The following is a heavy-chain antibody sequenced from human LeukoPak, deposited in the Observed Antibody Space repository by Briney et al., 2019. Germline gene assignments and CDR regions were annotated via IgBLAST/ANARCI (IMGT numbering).Heavy chain of an antibody. Sequence: ASETLALTCAVYGGSFSGYYWSWIRQPPGKGLEWIGEINHSGSTNYNPSLKSRVTISVDTSKNQFSLKLSSVTAADTAVYYCASTEKLLGWEFDYWAQGSLITVSS. V-gene: IGHV4-34*01. CDR3: ASTEKLLGWEFDY. J-gene: IGHJ4*02. CDR1: GGSFSGYY. CDR2: INHSGST. D-gene: IGHD2-15*01.